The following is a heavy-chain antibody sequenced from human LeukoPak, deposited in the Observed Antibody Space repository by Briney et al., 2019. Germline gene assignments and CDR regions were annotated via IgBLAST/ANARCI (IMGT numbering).Heavy chain of an antibody. J-gene: IGHJ4*02. V-gene: IGHV3-23*01. CDR1: GSTPCNFA. D-gene: IGHD3-10*01. Sequence: VGSLRLSRAPSGSTPCNFAMSSVREAPGQGVECGSLIGANGVVTYYADSLKGRVTISRDKSQSTLCLQMNGLRADDPAVYYCAKASGSPYYFDYWGQGTLVTVSS. CDR2: IGANGVVT. CDR3: AKASGSPYYFDY.